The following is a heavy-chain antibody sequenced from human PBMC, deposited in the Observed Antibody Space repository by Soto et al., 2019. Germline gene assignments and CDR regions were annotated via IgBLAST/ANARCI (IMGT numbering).Heavy chain of an antibody. Sequence: QVQLVQSGAEMKRPGASVILSCKASGYIFTTYSIHWVRQTAGQGLEWMAIVDPRDGSTGYAQKFRGRVSMAWDTSTGTVSMEVSSLTSDDTATYYCARVRSSGREFDYWGQGTQVTVSS. J-gene: IGHJ4*02. CDR2: VDPRDGST. CDR3: ARVRSSGREFDY. D-gene: IGHD6-25*01. CDR1: GYIFTTYS. V-gene: IGHV1-46*01.